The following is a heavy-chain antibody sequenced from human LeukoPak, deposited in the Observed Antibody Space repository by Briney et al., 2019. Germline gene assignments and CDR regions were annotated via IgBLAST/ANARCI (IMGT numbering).Heavy chain of an antibody. Sequence: MPSETLSLTCTVSGGSISSGNYHWAWIRQPPGKGLECIGSIHHSGNAYYNSSLESRVTISVDMSKNQFSLQLRSVTAADTAVYYCTRVRQGSQSDSWGQGTLVSVSS. J-gene: IGHJ4*02. V-gene: IGHV4-39*07. CDR2: IHHSGNA. CDR3: TRVRQGSQSDS. CDR1: GGSISSGNYH.